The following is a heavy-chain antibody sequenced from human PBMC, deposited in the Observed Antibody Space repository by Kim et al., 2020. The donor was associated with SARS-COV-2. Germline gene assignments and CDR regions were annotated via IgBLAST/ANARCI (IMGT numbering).Heavy chain of an antibody. CDR1: GGSISSYY. Sequence: SETLSLTCTVSGGSISSYYWSWIRQPAGKGLEWIGRIYTSESTNYNPSLKSQVTMSVDTSKNQFSLQLSSVTAADTAVYYCARETSREPGRWFDPWGQGTLVTVSS. CDR2: IYTSEST. V-gene: IGHV4-4*07. CDR3: ARETSREPGRWFDP. D-gene: IGHD1-1*01. J-gene: IGHJ5*02.